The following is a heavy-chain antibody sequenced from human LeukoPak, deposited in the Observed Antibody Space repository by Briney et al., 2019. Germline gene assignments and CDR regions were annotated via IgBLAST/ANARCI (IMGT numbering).Heavy chain of an antibody. J-gene: IGHJ4*02. CDR3: ARGEFRDYYDSSGYYYFDY. CDR1: GGSISSYY. V-gene: IGHV4-59*01. D-gene: IGHD3-22*01. CDR2: IYYSGST. Sequence: SETLSLTCTVSGGSISSYYWSWIRQPPGKGLEWIGYIYYSGSTNHNPSLKSRVTISVDTSKNQFSLKLSSVTAADTAVYYCARGEFRDYYDSSGYYYFDYWGQGTLVTVPS.